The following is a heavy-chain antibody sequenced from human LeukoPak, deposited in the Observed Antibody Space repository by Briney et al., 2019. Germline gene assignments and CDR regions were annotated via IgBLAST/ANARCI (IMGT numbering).Heavy chain of an antibody. CDR2: INPSGGST. V-gene: IGHV1-46*01. D-gene: IGHD4-17*01. J-gene: IGHJ4*02. CDR3: AREGFVTTRWTAFDY. Sequence: ASVKVSCKAPGYTFTDYFMHWERQAPGQGLEWMGIINPSGGSTNCAQKFQGRVTMTRDTSTSTAYMELTDLGSEDTAVYYCAREGFVTTRWTAFDYWGQGALVTVSS. CDR1: GYTFTDYF.